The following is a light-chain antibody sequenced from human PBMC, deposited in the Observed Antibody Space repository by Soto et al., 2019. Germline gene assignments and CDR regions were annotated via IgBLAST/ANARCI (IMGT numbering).Light chain of an antibody. V-gene: IGLV2-14*01. CDR3: SSYTSNNTRV. Sequence: QSALTQPASVSGSPGQSIAISCTGTSSDVGGYNYVSWYQQHPGKAPQLMIYDVSNRPSGVSNRFSGSKSGNTASLTISGLQAEDEADYYCSSYTSNNTRVFGGGTKLTVL. CDR1: SSDVGGYNY. CDR2: DVS. J-gene: IGLJ3*02.